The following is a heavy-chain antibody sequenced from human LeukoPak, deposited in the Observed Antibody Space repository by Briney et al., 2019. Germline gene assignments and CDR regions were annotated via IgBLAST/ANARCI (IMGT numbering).Heavy chain of an antibody. CDR2: IHYSGST. D-gene: IGHD3-10*01. V-gene: IGHV4-39*01. J-gene: IGHJ4*02. CDR3: LRSHGAY. CDR1: GGSISSSVYL. Sequence: SETLSLTCTVFGGSISSSVYLGGWVRQPPGKGLELIGNIHYSGSTYYNPSLKSRVTISVDTSKNQFSLNLRSVTAADTAVYYCLRSHGAYWGQGTLVTVSS.